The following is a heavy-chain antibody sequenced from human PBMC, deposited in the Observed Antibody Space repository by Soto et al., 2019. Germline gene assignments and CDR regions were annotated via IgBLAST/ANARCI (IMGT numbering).Heavy chain of an antibody. J-gene: IGHJ1*01. CDR3: AKDTSSSWYEEYFQH. D-gene: IGHD6-13*01. Sequence: GGSLRLSCAASGFTFSSYAMSWVRQAPGKGLEWVSAISGSGGSTYYADSVKGRFTISRDNSKNTLYLQMNSLRAEDTVVYYCAKDTSSSWYEEYFQHWGQGTLVTVSS. V-gene: IGHV3-23*01. CDR1: GFTFSSYA. CDR2: ISGSGGST.